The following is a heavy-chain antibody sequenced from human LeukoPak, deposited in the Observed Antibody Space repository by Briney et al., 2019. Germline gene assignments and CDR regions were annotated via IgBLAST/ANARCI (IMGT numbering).Heavy chain of an antibody. V-gene: IGHV4-4*07. CDR1: GGSITTHY. CDR2: VYSTGST. CDR3: ARDLLGDYGTFDI. Sequence: PSETLSLTCTVSGGSITTHYWSWIRQPAGREVEWIGRVYSTGSTKYNPSLESRVTMSVDTPNNRSSLRLRSVTAADTAVYYCARDLLGDYGTFDIWGQGAMVTVSS. J-gene: IGHJ3*02. D-gene: IGHD4-17*01.